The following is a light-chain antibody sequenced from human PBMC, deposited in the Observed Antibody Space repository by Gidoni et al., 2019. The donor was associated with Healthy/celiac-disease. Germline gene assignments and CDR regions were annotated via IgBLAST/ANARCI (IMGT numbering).Light chain of an antibody. Sequence: EIVLTQSPGTLSLSPGERATLSCRASQSVSSSYLAWYQQKPGQAPRLLIYGASSRATDIPDRFSGSGSGTDFTLTISRLEPEDFAVYYCQQYGSSRWTFXQXTKVEIK. CDR1: QSVSSSY. CDR2: GAS. V-gene: IGKV3-20*01. J-gene: IGKJ1*01. CDR3: QQYGSSRWT.